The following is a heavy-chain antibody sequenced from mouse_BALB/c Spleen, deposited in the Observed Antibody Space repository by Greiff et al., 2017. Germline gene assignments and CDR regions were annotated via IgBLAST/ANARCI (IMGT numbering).Heavy chain of an antibody. CDR2: IWSGGST. Sequence: QVQLQQSGPGLVQPSQSLSITCTVSGFSLTSYGVHWVRQSPGKGLEWLGVIWSGGSTDYNAAFISRLSISKDNSKSQVFFKMNSLQANDTAIYYCACPPGYGNLYAMDYWGQGTSVTVSS. D-gene: IGHD2-1*01. CDR3: ACPPGYGNLYAMDY. CDR1: GFSLTSYG. J-gene: IGHJ4*01. V-gene: IGHV2-2*02.